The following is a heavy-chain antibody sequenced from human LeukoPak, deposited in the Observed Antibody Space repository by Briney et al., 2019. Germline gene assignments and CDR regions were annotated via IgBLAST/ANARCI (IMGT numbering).Heavy chain of an antibody. CDR1: GFTFSNYG. Sequence: GGSLRLSCEASGFTFSNYGMNWVRQAPGKGLEWVSGISGSGGSTDYADSVKGRFTISRDNSKNTLYLQMNSLRAEDTAVYYCAKDRLTGYSSGFNWFDPWGQGTLVTVSS. D-gene: IGHD6-19*01. CDR2: ISGSGGST. CDR3: AKDRLTGYSSGFNWFDP. V-gene: IGHV3-23*01. J-gene: IGHJ5*02.